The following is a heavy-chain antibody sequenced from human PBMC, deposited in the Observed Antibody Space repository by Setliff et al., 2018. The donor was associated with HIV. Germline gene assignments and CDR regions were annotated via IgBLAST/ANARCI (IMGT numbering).Heavy chain of an antibody. D-gene: IGHD6-13*01. CDR2: IYHSGIT. CDR3: ARGIAAAEGYFDY. V-gene: IGHV4-31*03. Sequence: SETLSLTCTVSGGYISSGGYYWSWIRKHPGKGLEWIGYIYHSGITYYNPSLKSRFTISLDTSKNQFSLKLSSVTAADTAVYYCARGIAAAEGYFDYWGQATLVTVSS. CDR1: GGYISSGGYY. J-gene: IGHJ4*02.